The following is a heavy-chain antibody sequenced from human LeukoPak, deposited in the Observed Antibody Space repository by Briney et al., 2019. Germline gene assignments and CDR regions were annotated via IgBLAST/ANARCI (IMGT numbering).Heavy chain of an antibody. CDR1: GFTFSDYY. J-gene: IGHJ4*02. CDR2: ISSSSSYI. CDR3: AGPTVTTPTGGN. V-gene: IGHV3-11*06. D-gene: IGHD4-11*01. Sequence: PGGSLRLSCAASGFTFSDYYMSWIRQAPGKGLEWVSSISSSSSYIYYADSVKGRFTISRDNAKNSLYLQMNSLRAEDTAVYYCAGPTVTTPTGGNWGQGTLVTVSS.